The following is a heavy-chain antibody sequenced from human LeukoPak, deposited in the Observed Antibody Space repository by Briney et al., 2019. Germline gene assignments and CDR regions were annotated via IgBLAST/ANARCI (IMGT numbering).Heavy chain of an antibody. CDR3: ARAYYDFWSGPAGYYYYMDV. Sequence: SETLSLTCTVSGYSISSGYYWGWIRQPPGKGLEWVGSIYYSGSTYYNPSLKSRVTISVDTSKNQFSLKLSSVTAADTAVYYCARAYYDFWSGPAGYYYYMDVWGKGTTVTVSS. V-gene: IGHV4-38-2*02. CDR1: GYSISSGYY. CDR2: IYYSGST. J-gene: IGHJ6*03. D-gene: IGHD3-3*01.